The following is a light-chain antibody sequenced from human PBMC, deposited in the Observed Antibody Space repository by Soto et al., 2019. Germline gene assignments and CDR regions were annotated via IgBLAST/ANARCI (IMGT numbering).Light chain of an antibody. CDR2: DAF. CDR1: QSVGNS. J-gene: IGKJ1*01. Sequence: EIVLTQSPATLSLSPGQRATLSCRASQSVGNSLSWYRQRPGQAPRLLIYDAFNRATGVPARFSGGGSGTDFTLTISRLEPEDFAVYYCQQYGSSPRTFGQGTKVDIK. CDR3: QQYGSSPRT. V-gene: IGKV3-20*01.